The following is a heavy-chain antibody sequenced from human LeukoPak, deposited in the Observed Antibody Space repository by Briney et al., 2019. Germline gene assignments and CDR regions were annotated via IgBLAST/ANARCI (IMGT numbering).Heavy chain of an antibody. CDR3: ARALIYCSSTSCHIDAFDI. CDR2: MNPNGGNT. CDR1: GNTFTSYD. D-gene: IGHD2-2*01. V-gene: IGHV1-8*03. J-gene: IGHJ3*02. Sequence: ASVKVSCKASGNTFTSYDINWVRQATGQGLEWMGWMNPNGGNTGYAQKFQGRVTITRNTSISTAYMELSSLRSEDTAVYYCARALIYCSSTSCHIDAFDIWGQGTMVTVSS.